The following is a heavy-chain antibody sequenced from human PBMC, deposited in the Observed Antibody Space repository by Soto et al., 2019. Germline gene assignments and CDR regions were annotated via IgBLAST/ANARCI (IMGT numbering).Heavy chain of an antibody. Sequence: PGGSLRLSCAASGFTVSSNYMSWVRQAPGKGLEWVSVIYSGGSTYYADSVKGRFTISRDNSKNTLYLQMNSLRAEDTAVYYCARDDPLSNGYQGYFDYWGQGTLVTVSS. J-gene: IGHJ4*02. V-gene: IGHV3-66*01. CDR1: GFTVSSNY. CDR2: IYSGGST. CDR3: ARDDPLSNGYQGYFDY. D-gene: IGHD2-8*01.